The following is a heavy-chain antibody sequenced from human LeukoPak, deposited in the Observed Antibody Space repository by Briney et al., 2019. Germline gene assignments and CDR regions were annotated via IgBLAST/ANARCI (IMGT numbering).Heavy chain of an antibody. CDR3: AKDAGSGSWYFDL. CDR2: ISGSGGST. Sequence: PGGSLRLSCAASGFTFRSYAMGWVRPAPGKGLEGVSAISGSGGSTYYADSVKGRFTIPTDNTKNTLYLQMNSLRAEDTAVYYCAKDAGSGSWYFDLWGRGTLVTVSS. CDR1: GFTFRSYA. V-gene: IGHV3-23*01. D-gene: IGHD1-14*01. J-gene: IGHJ2*01.